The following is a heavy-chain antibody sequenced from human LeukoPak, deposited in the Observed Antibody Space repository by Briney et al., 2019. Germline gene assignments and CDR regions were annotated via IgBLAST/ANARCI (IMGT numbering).Heavy chain of an antibody. CDR2: IKGIGPTT. CDR3: ARVRLQPRTLLDDAFDI. V-gene: IGHV3-48*04. D-gene: IGHD1-14*01. Sequence: GGSLRLSCAASGFTFSSYWMSWVRQAPGKGLEWVSTIKGIGPTTYYADSLKGRFTISRDNAKNSLYLQMNSLRAEDTAVYYCARVRLQPRTLLDDAFDIWGQGTMVTVSS. J-gene: IGHJ3*02. CDR1: GFTFSSYW.